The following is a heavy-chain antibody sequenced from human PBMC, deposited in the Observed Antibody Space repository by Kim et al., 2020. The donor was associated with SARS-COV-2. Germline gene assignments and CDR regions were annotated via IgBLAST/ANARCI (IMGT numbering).Heavy chain of an antibody. D-gene: IGHD3-10*01. CDR2: ISNSDNT. V-gene: IGHV3-23*01. Sequence: GGSLRLSCAASGFTFGSYGMIWVRQAPGKGLEWVSSISNSDNTYYADSVKGRFTISRDNSKNTLYLQMNNLRDEDTAVYYCAREVVRGDDYWGQGALFTVSS. CDR1: GFTFGSYG. CDR3: AREVVRGDDY. J-gene: IGHJ4*02.